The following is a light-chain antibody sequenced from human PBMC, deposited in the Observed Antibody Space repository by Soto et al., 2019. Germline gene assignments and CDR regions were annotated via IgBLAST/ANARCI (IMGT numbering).Light chain of an antibody. J-gene: IGLJ2*01. CDR3: SSYTNSSTLVG. CDR1: RSDVGGYNF. Sequence: QSVLTQPASVSGSPGQSITISCTGTRSDVGGYNFVSWYQHHPGKAPKLIIYEVSNRPSGVSNRFSASKSGNTASLTISGLQAEDEADYYCSSYTNSSTLVGFGGGTKLTVL. V-gene: IGLV2-14*01. CDR2: EVS.